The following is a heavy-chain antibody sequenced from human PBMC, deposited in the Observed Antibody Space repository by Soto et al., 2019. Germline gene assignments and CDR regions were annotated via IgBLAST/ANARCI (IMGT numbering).Heavy chain of an antibody. D-gene: IGHD2-2*01. CDR2: ISSSGSSI. CDR1: EFTFSSYS. J-gene: IGHJ6*02. CDR3: ATYCSSASCSSYYGMDV. V-gene: IGHV3-21*01. Sequence: EVQLVESGGGLVKPGGSLRLSCAASEFTFSSYSMNWVRQAPGKGLGWVSSISSSGSSIFYADSVKGRFTISRDNAKNSLYLQMNSLGAEDTAVYYCATYCSSASCSSYYGMDVWGQGTTVTVSS.